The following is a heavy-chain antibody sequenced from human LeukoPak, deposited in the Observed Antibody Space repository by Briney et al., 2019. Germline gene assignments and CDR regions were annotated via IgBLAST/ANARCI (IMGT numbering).Heavy chain of an antibody. V-gene: IGHV3-7*03. D-gene: IGHD4-17*01. CDR3: AKEIYGDSTGGRFQH. Sequence: GGSLRLSCAASGFTFTTYWMSWVRQLPGKGLEWVANINQDGTEKYYVDSVKGRFTISRDNSKNTLYLQMNSLRAEDTAVYYCAKEIYGDSTGGRFQHWGQGTLVTVSS. CDR2: INQDGTEK. J-gene: IGHJ1*01. CDR1: GFTFTTYW.